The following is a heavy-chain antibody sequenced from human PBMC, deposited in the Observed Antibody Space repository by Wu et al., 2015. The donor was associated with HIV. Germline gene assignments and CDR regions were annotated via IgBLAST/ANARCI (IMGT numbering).Heavy chain of an antibody. CDR3: ARDLLPTTSWTDSYYYGMDV. Sequence: QVQLVQSGAEVKRPGSSVKVSCKASGGTFSTYAISWVRQAPGQGLEWMGGIIPIFGTSNYAQKFQGRVTITTDESTSTAYMELSSLRSEDTAVYYCARDLLPTTSWTDSYYYGMDVWGPTGPTVTVAS. D-gene: IGHD2-2*01. CDR1: GGTFSTYA. J-gene: IGHJ6*02. CDR2: IIPIFGTS. V-gene: IGHV1-69*05.